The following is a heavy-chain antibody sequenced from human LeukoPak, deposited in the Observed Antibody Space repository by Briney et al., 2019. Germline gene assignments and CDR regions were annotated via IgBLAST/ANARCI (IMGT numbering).Heavy chain of an antibody. V-gene: IGHV4-34*01. CDR3: ARGRGYNSFDY. CDR1: GGSFSGYY. CDR2: INHSGST. D-gene: IGHD5-24*01. Sequence: PSETLSLTCAVYGGSFSGYYWSWIRQPPGKGLEWIGEINHSGSTNYNPSLKSRVTKSVDTSKNQFSLKLRSVTAADTAVYYCARGRGYNSFDYWGQGTLVTVSS. J-gene: IGHJ4*02.